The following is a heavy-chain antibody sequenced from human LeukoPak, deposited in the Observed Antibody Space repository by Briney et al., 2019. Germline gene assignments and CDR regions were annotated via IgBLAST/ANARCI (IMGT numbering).Heavy chain of an antibody. V-gene: IGHV3-23*01. CDR3: ATWGAGTNGLY. Sequence: GGSLRLSCAASGLTFSDHAMGWVRQAPGKGLEWVSCISGSSGTTYYADSVKGRYSISRDNSKNTVFLQINRLRAEDTAIYYCATWGAGTNGLYWGQRALVTVSS. J-gene: IGHJ4*02. CDR2: ISGSSGTT. D-gene: IGHD1-1*01. CDR1: GLTFSDHA.